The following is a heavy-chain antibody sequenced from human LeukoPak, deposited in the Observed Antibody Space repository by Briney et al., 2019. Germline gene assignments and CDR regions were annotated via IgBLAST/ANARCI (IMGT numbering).Heavy chain of an antibody. J-gene: IGHJ4*02. CDR3: ARMGLFDILTGYQPRVGIYFDY. CDR2: ISAYNGNT. CDR1: GYTFTSYG. Sequence: AASVKVSCKVSGYTFTSYGISWVRQAPGQGLEWMGWISAYNGNTNYAQKLQGRVTMTTDTSTSTAYMELRSLRSDDTAVYYCARMGLFDILTGYQPRVGIYFDYWGQGTLVTVSS. V-gene: IGHV1-18*01. D-gene: IGHD3-9*01.